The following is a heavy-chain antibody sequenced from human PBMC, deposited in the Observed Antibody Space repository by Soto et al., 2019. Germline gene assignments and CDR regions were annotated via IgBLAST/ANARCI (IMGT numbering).Heavy chain of an antibody. CDR3: AKDRMVRGAIGY. Sequence: RRLSCAASGFTFSSYGMHWVRQAPGKGLEWVAVISYDGSNKYYADSVKGRFTISRDNSKNTLYLQMNSLRAEDTAVYYCAKDRMVRGAIGYCRQGTLVTVSS. CDR1: GFTFSSYG. D-gene: IGHD3-10*01. J-gene: IGHJ4*02. CDR2: ISYDGSNK. V-gene: IGHV3-30*18.